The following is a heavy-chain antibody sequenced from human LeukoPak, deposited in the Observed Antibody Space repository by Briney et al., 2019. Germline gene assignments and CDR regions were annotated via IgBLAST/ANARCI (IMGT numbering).Heavy chain of an antibody. CDR3: ARGSSGSYLGAFDI. CDR1: GFTFISYW. J-gene: IGHJ3*02. Sequence: GGSLRLSCAASGFTFISYWMTWVRQAPGKGLEWVANIKQDGSEIYYVDSVKDRFTISRDNAKNSLHLQMNSLRAEDTAVYYCARGSSGSYLGAFDIWGQGTMVTVSS. CDR2: IKQDGSEI. V-gene: IGHV3-7*04. D-gene: IGHD3-22*01.